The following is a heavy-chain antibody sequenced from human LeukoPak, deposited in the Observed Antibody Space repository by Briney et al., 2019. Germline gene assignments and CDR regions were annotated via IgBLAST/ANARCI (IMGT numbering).Heavy chain of an antibody. Sequence: GGSLRLSCAAAGFTFSSYTMNWVRQAPGKGLEWVSSISSSSSYIYYADSVKGRFTISRDNAKDSLYLQMNSLRAEDTAVYYCARNPPGYSYANYPNWGQGTLVTVSS. D-gene: IGHD5-18*01. V-gene: IGHV3-21*01. CDR3: ARNPPGYSYANYPN. CDR2: ISSSSSYI. CDR1: GFTFSSYT. J-gene: IGHJ4*02.